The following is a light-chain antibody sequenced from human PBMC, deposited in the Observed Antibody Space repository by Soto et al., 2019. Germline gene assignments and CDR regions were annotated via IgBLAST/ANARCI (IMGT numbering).Light chain of an antibody. V-gene: IGLV1-44*01. CDR3: AAWDDSLNGVV. Sequence: QSVLTQPPSASGTPGQRGTISCSGSSSNIGSNTVNWYQQLPGPAPKLLIYSNNQRPSGVPDRFSGYKSGTSASLAISGLQSEDEADYYCAAWDDSLNGVVFGGGTKLTVL. CDR1: SSNIGSNT. CDR2: SNN. J-gene: IGLJ2*01.